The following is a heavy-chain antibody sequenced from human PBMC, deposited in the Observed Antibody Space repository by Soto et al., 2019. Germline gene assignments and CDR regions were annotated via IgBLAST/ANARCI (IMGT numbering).Heavy chain of an antibody. J-gene: IGHJ4*02. CDR1: GGSFSGYY. CDR2: INHSGST. CDR3: ARGKGLRFLEWLPSYYFDY. Sequence: ASETLSLTCAVYGGSFSGYYWSWIRQPPGKGLEWIGEINHSGSTNYNPSLKSRVTVSVDTSKNQFSLKLSSVTAAGTAVYYCARGKGLRFLEWLPSYYFDYWGQGTLVTVSS. V-gene: IGHV4-34*01. D-gene: IGHD3-3*01.